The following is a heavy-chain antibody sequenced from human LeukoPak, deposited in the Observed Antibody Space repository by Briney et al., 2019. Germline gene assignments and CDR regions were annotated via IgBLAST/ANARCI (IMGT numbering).Heavy chain of an antibody. CDR1: GGSFSGYY. Sequence: PSETLSLTCAVYGGSFSGYYWSWIGQPPGKGLEWIGEINHSGSTNYNPSLKSRVAISVDTSKNQFSLKLSSVTAADTAVYYCARGHYDIFPSGNWFDPWGQGTLVAVSS. J-gene: IGHJ5*02. CDR3: ARGHYDIFPSGNWFDP. CDR2: INHSGST. V-gene: IGHV4-34*01. D-gene: IGHD3-9*01.